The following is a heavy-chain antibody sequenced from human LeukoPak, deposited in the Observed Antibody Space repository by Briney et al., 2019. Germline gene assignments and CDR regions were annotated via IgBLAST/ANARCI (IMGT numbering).Heavy chain of an antibody. D-gene: IGHD3-22*01. Sequence: PGGSLRLSCAASGFTFSSYAMSWVRQAPGKGLEWVSTISASGGNTFYADSVKGRFTISRDFSKNTVFLHMNSLRAEDTAMYYCARGDDSGYYDYFDYWGQGALVTVSS. CDR1: GFTFSSYA. J-gene: IGHJ4*02. V-gene: IGHV3-23*01. CDR2: ISASGGNT. CDR3: ARGDDSGYYDYFDY.